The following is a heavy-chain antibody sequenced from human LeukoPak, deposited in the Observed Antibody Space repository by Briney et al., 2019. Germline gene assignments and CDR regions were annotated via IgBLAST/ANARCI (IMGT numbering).Heavy chain of an antibody. CDR2: IKSKTDGGTT. CDR3: TTVRYYYDSSGHPMYYFDY. Sequence: KPGGSLRLSCAASGFTFSNAWMSCVRQAPGKGLEWVGRIKSKTDGGTTDYAAPVKGRFTISRDDSKNTLYLQMNSLKTEDTAVYYCTTVRYYYDSSGHPMYYFDYWGQGTLVTVSS. V-gene: IGHV3-15*01. J-gene: IGHJ4*02. CDR1: GFTFSNAW. D-gene: IGHD3-22*01.